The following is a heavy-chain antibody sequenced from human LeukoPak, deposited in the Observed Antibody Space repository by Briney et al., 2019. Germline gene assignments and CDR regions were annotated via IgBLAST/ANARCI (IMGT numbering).Heavy chain of an antibody. CDR3: ARTSGNYYDSSGYPQG. Sequence: WGSLRLSCAASGFTFSSYSMNWVRQAPGKGLEWVSYISSSSSTIYYADSVKGRFTISRDNAKNSLYLQMNSLRAEDTAVYYCARTSGNYYDSSGYPQGWGQGTLVTVSS. J-gene: IGHJ4*02. V-gene: IGHV3-48*01. CDR2: ISSSSSTI. D-gene: IGHD3-22*01. CDR1: GFTFSSYS.